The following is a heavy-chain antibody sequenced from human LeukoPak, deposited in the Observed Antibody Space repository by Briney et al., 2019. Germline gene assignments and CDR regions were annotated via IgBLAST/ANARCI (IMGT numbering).Heavy chain of an antibody. Sequence: ASVKVSCKASGYTFTSYGISWARQAPGQGLEWMGIINPSGGSTSYAQKFQGRVTMTRDTSTSTVYMELSSLRSEDTAVYYCARDLKAGGDYWGQGTLVTVSS. CDR1: GYTFTSYG. V-gene: IGHV1-46*01. CDR3: ARDLKAGGDY. J-gene: IGHJ4*02. CDR2: INPSGGST. D-gene: IGHD6-13*01.